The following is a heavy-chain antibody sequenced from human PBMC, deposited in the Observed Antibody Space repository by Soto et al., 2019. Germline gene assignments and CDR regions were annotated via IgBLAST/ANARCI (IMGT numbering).Heavy chain of an antibody. Sequence: PSETLSLTCTVSGGSISSSIYYWGWIRQPPGKGLEWIGSIYYSGSTYYNPSLKSRVTISVDTSKNQFSLKLSSVTAADTAVYYCASGPPMISSGWGQGTLVTVSS. CDR1: GGSISSSIYY. J-gene: IGHJ4*02. CDR2: IYYSGST. D-gene: IGHD3-16*01. V-gene: IGHV4-39*01. CDR3: ASGPPMISSG.